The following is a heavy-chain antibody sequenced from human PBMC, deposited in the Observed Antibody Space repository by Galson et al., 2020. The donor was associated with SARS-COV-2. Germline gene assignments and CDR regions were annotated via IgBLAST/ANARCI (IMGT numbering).Heavy chain of an antibody. V-gene: IGHV3-21*06. CDR1: GFTFSDYA. CDR3: VRDIASHEGGGDHFEY. CDR2: ISSSGRNDI. J-gene: IGHJ4*02. Sequence: KIGESLKISCVVSGFTFSDYAMNWVRQAPGKGLEWVSSISSSGRNDIYYADSVKGRFTISRDNAKNSLYLEMNSMRTEDTAVYYCVRDIASHEGGGDHFEYWGQGTLVSVSS. D-gene: IGHD2-21*02.